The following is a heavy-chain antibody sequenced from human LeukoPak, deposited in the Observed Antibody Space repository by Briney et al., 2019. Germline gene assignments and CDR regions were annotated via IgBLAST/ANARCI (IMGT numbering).Heavy chain of an antibody. J-gene: IGHJ6*03. CDR3: ARAPTPYFTYYMDV. Sequence: GGSLRLSCAASGFSFSGFGMNWVRQAPGKGLEWISYIGSSGSAGGNIYYAVSVRGRFTVSRDNAKDSLFLQMNSLQDADTAVYYCARAPTPYFTYYMDVWGKGTTVTVSS. CDR2: IGSSGSAGGNI. D-gene: IGHD2-21*01. CDR1: GFSFSGFG. V-gene: IGHV3-48*02.